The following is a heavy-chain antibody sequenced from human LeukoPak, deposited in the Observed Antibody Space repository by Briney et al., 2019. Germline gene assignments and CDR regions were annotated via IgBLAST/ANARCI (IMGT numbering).Heavy chain of an antibody. CDR3: VRGTGY. CDR1: GFTFSTYV. V-gene: IGHV3-64D*06. Sequence: GGSLRLSCSVSGFTFSTYVTHWVRQAPGKGLEYVSAISSNGDNTYYADPVKGRFTISRDNSKNTLYLQMSSLRADDTAVYYCVRGTGYWGQGTLVTVSS. CDR2: ISSNGDNT. J-gene: IGHJ4*02.